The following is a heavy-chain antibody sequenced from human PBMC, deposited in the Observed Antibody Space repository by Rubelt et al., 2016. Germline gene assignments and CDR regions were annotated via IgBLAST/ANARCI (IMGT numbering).Heavy chain of an antibody. V-gene: IGHV3-7*01. CDR1: GFTFNNYW. CDR2: IKQDGSET. Sequence: GFTFNNYWMNWVRQAPGKGLEWVANIKQDGSETYYVDSVKGRFTISRDNAKNSLYLQMNSLRAEDTAVYYCAREGDIVGATTAFDYWGQGTLVTVSS. D-gene: IGHD1-26*01. J-gene: IGHJ4*02. CDR3: AREGDIVGATTAFDY.